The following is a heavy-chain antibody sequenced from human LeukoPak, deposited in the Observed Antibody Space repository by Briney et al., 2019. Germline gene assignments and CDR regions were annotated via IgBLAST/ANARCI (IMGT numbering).Heavy chain of an antibody. D-gene: IGHD3-22*01. J-gene: IGHJ6*03. CDR2: ISWNSGSI. V-gene: IGHV3-9*01. CDR3: ARGPIVTYYYDSSGSDMDV. Sequence: PGRSLRLSCAASGFTFDDYAMHWVRQAPGKGLEWVSGISWNSGSIGYADSVKGRFTISRDNAKNSLYLQMNSLRAEDTAVYYCARGPIVTYYYDSSGSDMDVWGKGTTVTISS. CDR1: GFTFDDYA.